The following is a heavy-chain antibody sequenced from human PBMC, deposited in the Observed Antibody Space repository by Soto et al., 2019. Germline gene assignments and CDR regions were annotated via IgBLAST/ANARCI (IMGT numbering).Heavy chain of an antibody. CDR1: GCTFSSYA. J-gene: IGHJ6*02. CDR3: ARGSDYYYYYGMDV. V-gene: IGHV1-69*06. D-gene: IGHD3-3*01. Sequence: GVSLKLYWKTSGCTFSSYAISWGRHAPGQGLEWMGGIIPIFGTANYAQKFQGRVTITADKSTSTAYMELSSLRSEDTAVYYCARGSDYYYYYGMDVWGQGTTVTVSS. CDR2: IIPIFGTA.